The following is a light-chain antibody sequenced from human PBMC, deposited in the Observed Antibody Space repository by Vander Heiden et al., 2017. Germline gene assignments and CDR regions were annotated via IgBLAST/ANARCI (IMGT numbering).Light chain of an antibody. J-gene: IGLJ2*01. CDR1: GSDVGAYNY. Sequence: QSALTQPASVSGSPGQAITLSCTGTGSDVGAYNYVSLYQHPPGKAPKLLIYEVDYRPSGVSDRFSGSKSGTTASLTISGLQAEDEADYYCNSYTSLNTILFGGGTKLTVL. CDR2: EVD. V-gene: IGLV2-14*01. CDR3: NSYTSLNTIL.